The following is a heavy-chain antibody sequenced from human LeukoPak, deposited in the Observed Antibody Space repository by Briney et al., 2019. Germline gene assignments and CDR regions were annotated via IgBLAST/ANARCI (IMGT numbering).Heavy chain of an antibody. J-gene: IGHJ6*03. V-gene: IGHV3-33*01. CDR2: IWYDGSNK. CDR3: ARDGSQVLRFLEWSPSSFYMDV. D-gene: IGHD3-3*01. Sequence: TGGSLRLSCAASGFTFSSYGMHWVRQAPGKGLEWVTVIWYDGSNKYYADSVKGRFTISRDNSKNTLYLQMNSLRAEDTAVYYCARDGSQVLRFLEWSPSSFYMDVWGKGTTVTVSS. CDR1: GFTFSSYG.